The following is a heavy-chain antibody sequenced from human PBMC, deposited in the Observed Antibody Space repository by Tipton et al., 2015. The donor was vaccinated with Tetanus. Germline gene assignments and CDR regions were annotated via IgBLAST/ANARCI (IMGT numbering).Heavy chain of an antibody. CDR2: FDPEDGET. CDR1: GYTLTELS. CDR3: ATVGQWLVRSGFGVYFDY. Sequence: QSGAEVKKPGASVKVSCKVSGYTLTELSMHWVRQAPGKGLEWMGGFDPEDGETIYAQKFQGRVTMTEDTSTDTAYMELSSLRSEDTAVYYCATVGQWLVRSGFGVYFDYWGQGTLVTVSS. D-gene: IGHD6-19*01. V-gene: IGHV1-24*01. J-gene: IGHJ4*02.